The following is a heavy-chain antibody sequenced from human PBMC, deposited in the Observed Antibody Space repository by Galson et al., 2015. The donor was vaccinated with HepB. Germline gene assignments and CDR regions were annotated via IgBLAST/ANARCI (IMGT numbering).Heavy chain of an antibody. J-gene: IGHJ6*02. V-gene: IGHV3-15*01. CDR2: IKSIPDGGTT. CDR3: TTTGWVWGYFYYGMDV. CDR1: GFTFSNAW. D-gene: IGHD3-16*01. Sequence: SLRLSCAASGFTFSNAWMSWVRQAPGKGLEWVGRIKSIPDGGTTDYAAPVKGRFTISRDDSKNTLYLQMNSLKTEDTAVYYCTTTGWVWGYFYYGMDVWGQGTTVTVSS.